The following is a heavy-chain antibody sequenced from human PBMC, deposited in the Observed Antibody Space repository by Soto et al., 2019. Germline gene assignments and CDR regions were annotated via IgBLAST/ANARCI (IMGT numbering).Heavy chain of an antibody. CDR3: ASVSYFNAFAY. Sequence: QVQLQESGPGLVKPSQTLSLTCTVSGGSISSGDYYWSWIRQPPGKGLEWIGYIYYSGRTYYNPSLTSLVTISVDTSQNQFSLKLSSVPAVDTAVYYCASVSYFNAFAYWGPGTLVTVSS. D-gene: IGHD3-9*01. J-gene: IGHJ4*02. V-gene: IGHV4-30-4*01. CDR2: IYYSGRT. CDR1: GGSISSGDYY.